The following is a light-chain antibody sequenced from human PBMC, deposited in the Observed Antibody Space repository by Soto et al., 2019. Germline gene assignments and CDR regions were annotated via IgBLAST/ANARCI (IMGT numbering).Light chain of an antibody. V-gene: IGLV2-14*01. CDR3: SSYTSTATRV. Sequence: QSALTQPASVSGSPGQSITISCTGTSSDVGSYNYVSWYQQHPGKAPKLMIYEVSNRPSGVSDRFSGSKSGNTASLTISGLQAEDEAAYYCSSYTSTATRVFGGGTKLTVL. CDR1: SSDVGSYNY. CDR2: EVS. J-gene: IGLJ3*02.